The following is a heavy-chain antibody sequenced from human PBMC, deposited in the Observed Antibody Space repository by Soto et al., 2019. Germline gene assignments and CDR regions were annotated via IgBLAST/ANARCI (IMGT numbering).Heavy chain of an antibody. V-gene: IGHV4-59*12. Sequence: PSETLSLTCTVSRDSISTYYWSWIRQPPGKGLEWLGSIHYSGSTNYNPSLKSRVTISVDTSKNQFSLKVNSVTAADTAVYYCARPYCSGGSCQYYFDYWGQGTLVTVSS. CDR2: IHYSGST. D-gene: IGHD2-15*01. CDR1: RDSISTYY. J-gene: IGHJ4*02. CDR3: ARPYCSGGSCQYYFDY.